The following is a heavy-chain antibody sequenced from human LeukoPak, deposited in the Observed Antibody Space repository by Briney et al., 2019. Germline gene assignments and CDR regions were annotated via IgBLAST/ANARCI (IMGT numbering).Heavy chain of an antibody. J-gene: IGHJ4*02. V-gene: IGHV3-23*01. D-gene: IGHD6-19*01. CDR2: ISGSGGST. CDR3: AKVVSSGWYGYYFDY. CDR1: GFTFRTYA. Sequence: TGGSLRLSCAASGFTFRTYAMSWVRQAPRKGLEWVSTISGSGGSTYYADSVKGRFTISRDNSKNTLYLQMNSLRAEDTAVYYCAKVVSSGWYGYYFDYWGQGTLVTVSS.